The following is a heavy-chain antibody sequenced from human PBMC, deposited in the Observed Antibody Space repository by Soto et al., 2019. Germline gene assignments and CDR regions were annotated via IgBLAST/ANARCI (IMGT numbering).Heavy chain of an antibody. CDR1: GGTFSSYA. V-gene: IGHV1-69*13. CDR3: AGSQRGGYELYYYYGMDV. Sequence: RASVKVSCKASGGTFSSYAISWVRQAPGQGLEWMGGLIPIFGTANYAQKFQGSVTITADESTRTACMELSSLRSEDTAVYYCAGSQRGGYELYYYYGMDVWSQGSTVTVSS. CDR2: LIPIFGTA. D-gene: IGHD5-12*01. J-gene: IGHJ6*02.